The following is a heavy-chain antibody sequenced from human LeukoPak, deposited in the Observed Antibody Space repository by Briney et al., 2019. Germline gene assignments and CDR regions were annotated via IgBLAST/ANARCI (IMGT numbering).Heavy chain of an antibody. J-gene: IGHJ4*02. CDR3: ARQLGSTASTSYYFDY. V-gene: IGHV4-59*01. CDR1: RASLSSDY. D-gene: IGHD2/OR15-2a*01. Sequence: SETVSLTCTVSRASLSSDYWSWVRQPPGKGLQWIGYIDKSGYTNYNPSLKSRVAISLDTSKKQFSLNLKSVTAADTAVYYCARQLGSTASTSYYFDYWGQGTLVTVSS. CDR2: IDKSGYT.